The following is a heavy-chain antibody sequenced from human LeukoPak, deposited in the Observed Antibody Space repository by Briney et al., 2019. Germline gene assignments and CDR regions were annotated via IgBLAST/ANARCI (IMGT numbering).Heavy chain of an antibody. CDR2: IYSTGTT. J-gene: IGHJ4*02. Sequence: PSETLSLTCSVSGGSINKYYWNWIRQPAGKGLEWMGRIYSTGTTNYNPSLKSRVTMSVDTAKNQLSLKLTSVSAADTAVYYWARVSSTSGWYARDYWGQGTLVTVSS. D-gene: IGHD6-19*01. V-gene: IGHV4-4*07. CDR3: ARVSSTSGWYARDY. CDR1: GGSINKYY.